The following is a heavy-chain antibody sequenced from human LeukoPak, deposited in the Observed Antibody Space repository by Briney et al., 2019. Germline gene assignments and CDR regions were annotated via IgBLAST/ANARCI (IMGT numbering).Heavy chain of an antibody. CDR1: GGTFSSYA. CDR3: ARDRKYSGYDPSFDY. V-gene: IGHV1-18*01. CDR2: ISAYNGNT. Sequence: ASVKVSCKASGGTFSSYAISWVRQAPGQGLEWMGWISAYNGNTNYAQKLQGRVTMTTDTSTSTAYMELRSLRSDDTAVYYCARDRKYSGYDPSFDYWGQGTLVTVSS. J-gene: IGHJ4*02. D-gene: IGHD5-12*01.